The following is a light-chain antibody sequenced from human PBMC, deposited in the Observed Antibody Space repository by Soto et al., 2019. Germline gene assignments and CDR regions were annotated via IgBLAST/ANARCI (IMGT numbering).Light chain of an antibody. CDR2: TVS. CDR3: QQGKTFPFT. CDR1: HGVSGW. J-gene: IGKJ3*01. V-gene: IGKV1-12*01. Sequence: IQMTQSPSSVYASVGDTVTLSCQTSHGVSGWLAWYQQKPGKAPTLLIYTVSNLQSGVPSRFRGSGSGTEFRLTITNLQPEDFAKYFCQQGKTFPFTFGPGTKVEVK.